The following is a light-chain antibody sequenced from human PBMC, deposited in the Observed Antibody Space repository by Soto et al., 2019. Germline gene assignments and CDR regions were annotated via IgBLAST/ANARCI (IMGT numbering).Light chain of an antibody. CDR2: DAS. CDR3: QQRSNWPPIT. Sequence: EIVLTQSPATLSLSPGERATLSCRASQSVRTYLAWYQQKPGQAPRLLIYDASNRATGIPARFSGSGSGTDFTLTISSLEPEDFAVYYWQQRSNWPPITFGQGTRLEIK. CDR1: QSVRTY. J-gene: IGKJ5*01. V-gene: IGKV3-11*01.